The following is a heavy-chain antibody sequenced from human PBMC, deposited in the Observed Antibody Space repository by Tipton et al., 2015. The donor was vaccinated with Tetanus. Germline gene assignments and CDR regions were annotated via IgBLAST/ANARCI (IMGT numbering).Heavy chain of an antibody. CDR2: IYYNGNT. D-gene: IGHD6-25*01. V-gene: IGHV4-39*01. CDR3: ARQADNRFDP. Sequence: TLSLTCTVSGGSLFSGSFYWAWIRQPPGKGLEWTGNIYYNGNTYYLSSLKSRVTISADTSKNQFSLSLRSVTAADTAVYYCARQADNRFDPWGQGTLVTVSS. J-gene: IGHJ5*02. CDR1: GGSLFSGSFY.